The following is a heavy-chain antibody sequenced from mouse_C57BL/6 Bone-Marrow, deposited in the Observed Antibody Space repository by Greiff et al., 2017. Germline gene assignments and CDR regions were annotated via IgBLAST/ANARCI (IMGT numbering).Heavy chain of an antibody. CDR3: AKLNYYGSISLYYYAMDY. CDR1: DSEVFPIAY. D-gene: IGHD1-1*01. Sequence: QVQLQQSGSELRSPGSSVKLSCKDFDSEVFPIAYMSWVRQKPGHGFEWIGGILPSIGRTIYGEKFEDKATLDADTLSNTAYLELNSLTSEDSAIYYCAKLNYYGSISLYYYAMDYWGQGTSVTVSS. J-gene: IGHJ4*01. V-gene: IGHV15-2*01. CDR2: ILPSIGRT.